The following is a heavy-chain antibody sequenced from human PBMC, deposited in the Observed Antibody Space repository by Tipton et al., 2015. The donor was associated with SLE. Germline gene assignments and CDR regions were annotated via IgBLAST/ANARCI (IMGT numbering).Heavy chain of an antibody. J-gene: IGHJ4*02. CDR3: ARDSNNWNYGYFDS. CDR1: GGSFTGHY. V-gene: IGHV4-34*12. Sequence: TLSLTCDVSGGSFTGHYWNWIRQPPGKGLEWIASVFRSGTSHYNPSLKRRVTISGDTSKNQFSLKLSSATATDTAVYYCARDSNNWNYGYFDSWGQGILVTVSS. D-gene: IGHD1-7*01. CDR2: VFRSGTS.